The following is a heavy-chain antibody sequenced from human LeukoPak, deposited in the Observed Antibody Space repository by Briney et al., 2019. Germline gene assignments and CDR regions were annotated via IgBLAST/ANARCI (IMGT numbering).Heavy chain of an antibody. D-gene: IGHD3-10*01. CDR1: GFTFSSYW. CDR3: ARGGEVLLWFGEFTGPFY. J-gene: IGHJ4*02. Sequence: TGGSLRLSCAASGFTFSSYWLSWVPQAPGKGLEWVANIKQDGSEKYYVDSVKGRFTISRDNAKNSLYLQMNSLRAEDTAVYHCARGGEVLLWFGEFTGPFYWGQGTLVTVSS. CDR2: IKQDGSEK. V-gene: IGHV3-7*01.